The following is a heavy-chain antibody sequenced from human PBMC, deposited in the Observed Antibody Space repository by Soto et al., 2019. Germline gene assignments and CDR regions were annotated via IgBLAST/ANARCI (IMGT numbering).Heavy chain of an antibody. Sequence: EVQLVESGGGLVQPGESLRLSCAASGFTFSNYDMHWVRQTTGKGLEWVSAIDIAGATYYPDSVKGRFTISREKAKNSLYLQMNSLRADYTAVYYCARAARWLQSRYFDLWGRGTLVTVSS. J-gene: IGHJ2*01. CDR1: GFTFSNYD. D-gene: IGHD5-12*01. CDR2: IDIAGAT. V-gene: IGHV3-13*01. CDR3: ARAARWLQSRYFDL.